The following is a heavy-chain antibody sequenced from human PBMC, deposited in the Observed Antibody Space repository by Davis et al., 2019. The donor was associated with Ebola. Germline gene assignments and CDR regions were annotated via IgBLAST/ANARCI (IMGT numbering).Heavy chain of an antibody. V-gene: IGHV1-46*01. CDR2: INPSGGST. CDR1: GYTFTGYY. D-gene: IGHD2-2*01. J-gene: IGHJ5*02. CDR3: ARDEGVVVVPASFDP. Sequence: ASVKVSCKASGYTFTGYYMHWVRQAPGQGLEWMGIINPSGGSTSYAQKFQGRVTMTRDTSTSTVYMELSSLRSEDTAVYYCARDEGVVVVPASFDPWGQGTLVTVSS.